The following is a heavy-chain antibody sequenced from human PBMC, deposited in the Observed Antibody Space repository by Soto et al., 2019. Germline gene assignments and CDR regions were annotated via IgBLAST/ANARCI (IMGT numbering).Heavy chain of an antibody. CDR2: IYYSGST. D-gene: IGHD6-19*01. CDR1: GGSISSSSYY. CDR3: ATCRGEAVAGIDWFDP. Sequence: SETLSLTCTVSGGSISSSSYYWGWIRQPPGKGLEWIGSIYYSGSTYYNPSRQSRVTISVDTSKNQFSLKLSSVTAADTAVYYCATCRGEAVAGIDWFDPWGQGTLVTVSS. V-gene: IGHV4-39*01. J-gene: IGHJ5*02.